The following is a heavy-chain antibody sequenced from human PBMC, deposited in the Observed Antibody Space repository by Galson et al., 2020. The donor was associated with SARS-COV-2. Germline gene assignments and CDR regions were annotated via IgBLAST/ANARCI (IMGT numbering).Heavy chain of an antibody. D-gene: IGHD2-15*01. V-gene: IGHV4-59*08. Sequence: LETLSLTCTVSGGSISNYYWSWIRQPPGKGLEWIAFISYSGHTNYSPSLKSRVTISVDTYKNQFSLKLSSVTAADTAVYYCARHAAYCTGGSCESDFDYWGQGTLVTVSS. J-gene: IGHJ4*02. CDR2: ISYSGHT. CDR1: GGSISNYY. CDR3: ARHAAYCTGGSCESDFDY.